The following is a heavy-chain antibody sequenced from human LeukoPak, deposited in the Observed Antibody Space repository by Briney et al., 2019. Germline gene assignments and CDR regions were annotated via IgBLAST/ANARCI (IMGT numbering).Heavy chain of an antibody. J-gene: IGHJ4*02. CDR2: ISIDGSSI. Sequence: GGSLRLSCAASGFTFSSSSMGWVRHAPGKGLVWVSRISIDGSSIAYADSVKGRFTASRDNAKNTLYLQMNSLRAEDTAVYYCTRDYNGLSLWGQGTLVTVSS. CDR1: GFTFSSSS. D-gene: IGHD3/OR15-3a*01. CDR3: TRDYNGLSL. V-gene: IGHV3-74*03.